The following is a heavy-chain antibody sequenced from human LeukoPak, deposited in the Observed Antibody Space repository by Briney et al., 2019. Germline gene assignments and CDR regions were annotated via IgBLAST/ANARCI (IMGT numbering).Heavy chain of an antibody. CDR1: GFTVGNDY. Sequence: GGSLRLSCAASGFTVGNDYLSWVRQAPGKGLEWVSHIYSGGSTFYADSVKDRFTISRDNSKNTLYLQMNSLRAEDTAVYYCARDGYHFFDYWGQGTLVTVSS. J-gene: IGHJ4*02. CDR2: IYSGGST. CDR3: ARDGYHFFDY. D-gene: IGHD3-3*02. V-gene: IGHV3-66*01.